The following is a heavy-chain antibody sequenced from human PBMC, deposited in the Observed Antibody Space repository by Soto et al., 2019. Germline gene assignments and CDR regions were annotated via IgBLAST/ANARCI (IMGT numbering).Heavy chain of an antibody. CDR3: AREGGAGPTTHYYYSGMDV. D-gene: IGHD2-21*01. Sequence: SETLSLTCTVSGGSISSYYWSWIRQPPGKGLEWIGYIYYSGSTNYNPSLKSRVTISVDTSKNQFSLKLSSVTAADTAVYYCAREGGAGPTTHYYYSGMDVWGQGTTVTVS. V-gene: IGHV4-59*01. J-gene: IGHJ6*02. CDR2: IYYSGST. CDR1: GGSISSYY.